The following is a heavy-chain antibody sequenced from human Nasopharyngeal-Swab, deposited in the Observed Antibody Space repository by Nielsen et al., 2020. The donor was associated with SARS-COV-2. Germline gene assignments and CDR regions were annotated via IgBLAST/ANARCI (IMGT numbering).Heavy chain of an antibody. Sequence: WIRQPPGKGLEWIGEINHSGSTNYNPSLKSRVTISVDTSKNQFSLKLSSVTAADTAVYYCARAPGGYYDSSSYFDYWGQGTLVTVSS. CDR2: INHSGST. D-gene: IGHD3-22*01. V-gene: IGHV4-34*01. J-gene: IGHJ4*02. CDR3: ARAPGGYYDSSSYFDY.